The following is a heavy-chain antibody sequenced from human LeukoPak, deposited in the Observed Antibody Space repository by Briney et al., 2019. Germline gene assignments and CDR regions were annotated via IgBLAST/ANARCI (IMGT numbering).Heavy chain of an antibody. D-gene: IGHD3-22*01. V-gene: IGHV3-9*01. CDR2: INWNSGSI. CDR3: AKSPKDSGYYEPIDY. CDR1: GFTFTSYW. Sequence: GGSLRLSCAASGFTFTSYWMHWVRQAPGKGLEWVSGINWNSGSIDYADSVKGRFTISRDNAKNSLYLQMNSLRAEDTALYYCAKSPKDSGYYEPIDYWGQGTLVTVSS. J-gene: IGHJ4*02.